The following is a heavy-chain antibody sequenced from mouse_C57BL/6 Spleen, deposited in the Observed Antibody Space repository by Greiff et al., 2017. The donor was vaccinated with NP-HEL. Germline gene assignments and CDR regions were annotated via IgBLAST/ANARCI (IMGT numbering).Heavy chain of an antibody. J-gene: IGHJ2*01. D-gene: IGHD4-1*01. CDR2: INPSSGYT. CDR1: GYTFTSYW. Sequence: QVHVKQSGAELAKPGDSVQLSCKASGYTFTSYWMHWVKQRPGQGLEWIGYINPSSGYTKYNQKFKDKATLTADKSSSTAYMQLSSLTYEDSAVYYCASLTGTFDYWGQGTTLTVSS. CDR3: ASLTGTFDY. V-gene: IGHV1-7*01.